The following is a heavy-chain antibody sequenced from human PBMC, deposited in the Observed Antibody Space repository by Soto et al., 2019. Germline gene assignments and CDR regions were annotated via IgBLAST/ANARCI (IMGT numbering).Heavy chain of an antibody. V-gene: IGHV3-15*07. Sequence: EVQLVESGEGLVKPGGSLRLSCAASGFTFSNAWINWVRQAPGKGLAWVGRIKSKTDRGTTDYAEPVKGRFAISRDDSNNMVYLQMNSLKIEDTAVYYCTTDSYSTIIIVRFDYWGHGTLVTVSS. CDR2: IKSKTDRGTT. J-gene: IGHJ4*01. CDR3: TTDSYSTIIIVRFDY. D-gene: IGHD3-22*01. CDR1: GFTFSNAW.